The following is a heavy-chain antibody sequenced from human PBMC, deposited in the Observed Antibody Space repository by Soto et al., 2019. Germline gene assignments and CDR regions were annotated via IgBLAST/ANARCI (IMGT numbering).Heavy chain of an antibody. V-gene: IGHV4-31*02. J-gene: IGHJ3*02. Sequence: PSETLSLTCSVSGASISSGGYYWTWIRQHPGEGLEWIGYIHHSGNSYHNPSLQNRLSMSVDTSKNQFTLTLTSVTAADTAVYFFARTLWFGDLLSLDAFEIWGQGTMVTV. CDR2: IHHSGNS. CDR3: ARTLWFGDLLSLDAFEI. CDR1: GASISSGGYY. D-gene: IGHD3-10*01.